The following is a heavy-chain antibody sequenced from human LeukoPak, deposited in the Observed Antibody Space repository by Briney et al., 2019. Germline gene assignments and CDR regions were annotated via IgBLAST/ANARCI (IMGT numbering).Heavy chain of an antibody. J-gene: IGHJ4*02. CDR1: GYSISSGYY. D-gene: IGHD2-15*01. CDR2: IYHSGST. Sequence: SETLSLTCTVSGYSISSGYYWGWIRPPPGKGLEWIGSIYHSGSTYYNPSLKSRVTISVDTSKNQFSLKLSSVTAADTAVYYCARGSYSHYFDYWGQGTLVTVSS. CDR3: ARGSYSHYFDY. V-gene: IGHV4-38-2*02.